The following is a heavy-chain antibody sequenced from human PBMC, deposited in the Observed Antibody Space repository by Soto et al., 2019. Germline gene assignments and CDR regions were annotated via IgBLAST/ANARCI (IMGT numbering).Heavy chain of an antibody. Sequence: GGSLRLSCAASGFTFSSYAMSWVRQAPGKGLEWVSAISGSGGSTYYADSVKGRFTISRDNSKNTLYLQMNSLRAEDTAVYYCAKGVSSGWPTYNWFDPWGQGTLVTVSS. V-gene: IGHV3-23*01. CDR3: AKGVSSGWPTYNWFDP. J-gene: IGHJ5*02. CDR1: GFTFSSYA. CDR2: ISGSGGST. D-gene: IGHD6-25*01.